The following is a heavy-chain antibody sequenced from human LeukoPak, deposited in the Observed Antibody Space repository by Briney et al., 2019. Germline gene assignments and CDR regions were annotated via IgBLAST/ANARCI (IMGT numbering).Heavy chain of an antibody. D-gene: IGHD6-13*01. CDR2: ISYDGSNK. CDR1: GFTFSSYA. V-gene: IGHV3-30*14. Sequence: GGSLRLSCAASGFTFSSYAMHWVRQAPGKGLEWVAVISYDGSNKYYADSVKGRFTISRDHSKNTLYLQMGSLRAEEMAVYYCARRMYSSTEFDYWGQGTLVTVSS. CDR3: ARRMYSSTEFDY. J-gene: IGHJ4*02.